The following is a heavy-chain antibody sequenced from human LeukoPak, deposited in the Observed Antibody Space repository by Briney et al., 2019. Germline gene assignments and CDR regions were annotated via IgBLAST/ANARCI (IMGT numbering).Heavy chain of an antibody. V-gene: IGHV4-59*08. Sequence: SETLSLTCTISGGSISSYYWNWIRQPPGKGLEWIGHVFYSGHTNYSPSLESRVTISVDTSKNQFSLRLTSVTAADTAIYYCARHSSGLYYFHYWGQGTLGTVS. CDR1: GGSISSYY. CDR2: VFYSGHT. CDR3: ARHSSGLYYFHY. D-gene: IGHD6-19*01. J-gene: IGHJ4*02.